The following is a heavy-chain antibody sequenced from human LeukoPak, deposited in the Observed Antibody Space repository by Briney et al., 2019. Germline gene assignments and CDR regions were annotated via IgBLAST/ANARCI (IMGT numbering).Heavy chain of an antibody. CDR2: ISASGGST. Sequence: GGSLRLSCAASGFTFSSSAMSWVRQVPGKGLEWVSGISASGGSTYYGDSVKGRFTISRDNSKNTLYLQMNSLRAEDTAVYYCAKTRPLDSSSWSHGDYWGQGTLVTVSS. V-gene: IGHV3-23*01. CDR1: GFTFSSSA. J-gene: IGHJ4*02. D-gene: IGHD6-13*01. CDR3: AKTRPLDSSSWSHGDY.